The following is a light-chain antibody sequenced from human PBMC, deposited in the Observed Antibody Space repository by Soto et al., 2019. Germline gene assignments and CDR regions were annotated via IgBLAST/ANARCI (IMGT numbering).Light chain of an antibody. CDR2: EVT. CDR3: SSYTTSSTRV. V-gene: IGLV2-14*01. Sequence: QSALAQPASVSGSPGQSIAISCTGSSSDVGIYNYVSWYQQHPGKVPKLIIYEVTNRPSGVYNRFSGSKSGNTASLTISGLQAEDEADYYCSSYTTSSTRVFGNGTKAPS. CDR1: SSDVGIYNY. J-gene: IGLJ1*01.